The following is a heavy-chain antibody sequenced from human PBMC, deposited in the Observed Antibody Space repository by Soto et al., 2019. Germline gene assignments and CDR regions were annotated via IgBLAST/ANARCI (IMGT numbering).Heavy chain of an antibody. CDR2: ISYDGSNK. CDR1: GFTFSSYG. CDR3: AKDRPWFDP. Sequence: QVQLVESGGGVVQPGRSLRLSCAASGFTFSSYGMHWVRQAPGKGLEWVAVISYDGSNKYYADSVKGRFTISRDNSKNTLYLLMNSLRAEDTAVYYCAKDRPWFDPWGQGTLVTVSS. J-gene: IGHJ5*02. V-gene: IGHV3-30*18.